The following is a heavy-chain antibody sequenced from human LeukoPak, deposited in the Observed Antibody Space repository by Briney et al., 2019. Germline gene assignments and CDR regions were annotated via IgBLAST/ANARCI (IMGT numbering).Heavy chain of an antibody. D-gene: IGHD6-19*01. V-gene: IGHV1-2*02. CDR1: GYTFTGYY. CDR3: SRRMAVAATFDY. J-gene: IGHJ4*02. Sequence: ASVKVSCKASGYTFTGYYIHWVRQAPGHGLEWMGWISPDNGDTHYAQKFQGRVTMTRDTSICTVYMELSRLRNDDTAVYYCSRRMAVAATFDYWGQGTLVTVSS. CDR2: ISPDNGDT.